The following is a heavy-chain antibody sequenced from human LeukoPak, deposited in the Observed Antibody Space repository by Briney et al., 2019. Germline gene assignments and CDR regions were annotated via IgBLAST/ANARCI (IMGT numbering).Heavy chain of an antibody. CDR1: GGTFSSYA. V-gene: IGHV1-69*13. J-gene: IGHJ4*02. Sequence: ASVKVSCKASGGTFSSYAISWVRQAPGQGLEWMGGIIPIFGTANYAQKFQGRVTITADESTSTAYMELSSLRSEDTAVYYRARDTRDDLHDYWGQGTLVTVSS. CDR3: ARDTRDDLHDY. D-gene: IGHD2-21*02. CDR2: IIPIFGTA.